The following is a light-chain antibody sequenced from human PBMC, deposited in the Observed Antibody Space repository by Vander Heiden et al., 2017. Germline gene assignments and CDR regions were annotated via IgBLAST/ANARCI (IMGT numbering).Light chain of an antibody. CDR1: SSDIGADNY. J-gene: IGLJ1*01. CDR2: DVS. V-gene: IGLV2-14*01. Sequence: QSALTQPASVSGSPGPSITIPCSGTSSDIGADNYVSWFQQHPDKAPKLIIYDVSIRPSGVSNRFSGSKSGNTASLTISGLLPEDEADYFCSSYTSTSTLYVFGTGTKVTVL. CDR3: SSYTSTSTLYV.